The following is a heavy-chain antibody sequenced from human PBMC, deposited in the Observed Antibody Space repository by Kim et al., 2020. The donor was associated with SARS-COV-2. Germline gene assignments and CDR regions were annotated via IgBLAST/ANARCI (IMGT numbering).Heavy chain of an antibody. CDR1: GFTFSNAW. V-gene: IGHV3-15*01. Sequence: GGSLRLSCAASGFTFSNAWMSWVRQAPGKGLERVGRIKSKTDGGTTDYAAPVKGRFTISRDDSKNTLYLQMNSLKTEDTAVYYCTTSSYGSGSYYKVGFDYWGQGTLVTVSS. J-gene: IGHJ4*02. CDR2: IKSKTDGGTT. CDR3: TTSSYGSGSYYKVGFDY. D-gene: IGHD3-10*01.